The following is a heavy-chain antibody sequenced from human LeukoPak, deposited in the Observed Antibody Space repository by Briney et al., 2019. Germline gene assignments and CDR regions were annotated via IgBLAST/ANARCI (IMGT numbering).Heavy chain of an antibody. V-gene: IGHV1-2*02. CDR3: ARETGYCSGGRCYFIY. D-gene: IGHD2-15*01. J-gene: IGHJ4*02. CDR1: GYSFTAFY. CDR2: FHPRRGDT. Sequence: ASVKVFCKTSGYSFTAFYINWVRQAPGEGVEWMGWFHPRRGDTNYAQKFQGRVTMTRDTSVSTAYMELSRLRSDDTALYYCARETGYCSGGRCYFIYWGQGTLVTVSS.